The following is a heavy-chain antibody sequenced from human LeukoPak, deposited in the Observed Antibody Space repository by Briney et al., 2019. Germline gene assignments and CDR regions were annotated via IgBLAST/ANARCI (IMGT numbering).Heavy chain of an antibody. CDR2: ITWNSHSM. CDR3: AKSVGATTGGFDY. J-gene: IGHJ4*02. V-gene: IGHV3-9*03. Sequence: GGSLRLSCAASGFTFDDYAMRWVRQAPGKGLEWVSGITWNSHSMGYADSVKGRFTITRDNAKNSLFLQMNSLRADDVALYYCAKSVGATTGGFDYWGQGTLVTVSS. CDR1: GFTFDDYA. D-gene: IGHD1-26*01.